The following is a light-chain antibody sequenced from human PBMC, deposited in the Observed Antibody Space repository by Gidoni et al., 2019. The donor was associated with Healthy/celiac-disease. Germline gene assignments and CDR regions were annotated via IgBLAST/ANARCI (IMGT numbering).Light chain of an antibody. CDR2: DVS. CDR1: SSDVGGYNY. V-gene: IGLV2-14*01. J-gene: IGLJ1*01. CDR3: SSYTSSSTLKV. Sequence: QSALTQPASVSGSPGQSITISCTGTSSDVGGYNYVPWYQQHPGKAPKLMIYDVSNRPSGVSNRCSGSKSGNTASLTISGLQAEDEADYYCSSYTSSSTLKVFGTGTKVTVL.